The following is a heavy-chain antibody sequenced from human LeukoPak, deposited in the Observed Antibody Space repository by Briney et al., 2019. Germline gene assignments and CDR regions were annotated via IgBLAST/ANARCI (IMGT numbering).Heavy chain of an antibody. J-gene: IGHJ4*02. D-gene: IGHD1-20*01. CDR3: ASQPITGANDY. V-gene: IGHV4-34*01. CDR2: INHSGST. CDR1: GGSFSGYY. Sequence: SETLSLTCAVYGGSFSGYYWSWIRQPPGKGLEWIGEINHSGSTNYNPSLKSRVTISVDTSKNQFPLKLSSVTAADTAVYYCASQPITGANDYWGQGTLVTVSS.